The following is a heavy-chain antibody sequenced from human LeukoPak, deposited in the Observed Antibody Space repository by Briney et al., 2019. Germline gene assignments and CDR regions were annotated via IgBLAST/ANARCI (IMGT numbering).Heavy chain of an antibody. Sequence: ASVKVSCKASGYTFTGYYMHWVRQAPGQGLEWMGRINPNSGGTNYAQKFQGRVTMTRDTSISTAYMELSRLRSDDTAVYYCARAYEYSSPYNWFDPWGQGTLVTVSS. J-gene: IGHJ5*02. V-gene: IGHV1-2*06. D-gene: IGHD6-6*01. CDR2: INPNSGGT. CDR1: GYTFTGYY. CDR3: ARAYEYSSPYNWFDP.